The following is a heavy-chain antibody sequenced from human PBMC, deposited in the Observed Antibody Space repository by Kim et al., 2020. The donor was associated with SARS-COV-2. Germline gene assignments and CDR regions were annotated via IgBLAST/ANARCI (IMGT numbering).Heavy chain of an antibody. V-gene: IGHV3-30*01. CDR3: ARDRGYGDYRHYYYYYGMDV. Sequence: FTISRDNSKNTLYLQMNSLRAEDTAVYYCARDRGYGDYRHYYYYYGMDVWGQGTTVTVSS. D-gene: IGHD4-17*01. J-gene: IGHJ6*02.